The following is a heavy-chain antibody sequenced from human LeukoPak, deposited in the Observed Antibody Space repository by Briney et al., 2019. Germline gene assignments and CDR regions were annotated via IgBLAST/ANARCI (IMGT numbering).Heavy chain of an antibody. CDR2: INTNTGNP. CDR3: AGSSYDYVWGSSSP. CDR1: GYTFTSYG. Sequence: GASVKVSCKASGYTFTSYGISWVRQAPGQGLEWMGWINTNTGNPTYAQGFTGRFVFSLDTSVSTAYLQISSLKAEDTAVYYCAGSSYDYVWGSSSPWGQGTLVTVSS. V-gene: IGHV7-4-1*02. J-gene: IGHJ5*02. D-gene: IGHD3-16*01.